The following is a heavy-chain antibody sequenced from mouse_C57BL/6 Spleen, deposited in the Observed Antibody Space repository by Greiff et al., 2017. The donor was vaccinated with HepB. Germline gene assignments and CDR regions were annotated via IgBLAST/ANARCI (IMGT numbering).Heavy chain of an antibody. V-gene: IGHV1-64*01. J-gene: IGHJ3*01. D-gene: IGHD2-4*01. CDR2: IHPNSGST. Sequence: VQLQESGAELVKPGASVKLSCKASGYTFTSYWMHWVKQRPGQGLEWIGMIHPNSGSTNYNEKFKSKATLTVDKSSSTAYMQLSSLTSEDSAVYYCALDYDVFAYWGQGTLVTVSA. CDR3: ALDYDVFAY. CDR1: GYTFTSYW.